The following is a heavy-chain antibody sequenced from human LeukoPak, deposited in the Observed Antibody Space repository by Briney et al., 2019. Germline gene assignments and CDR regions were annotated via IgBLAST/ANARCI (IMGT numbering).Heavy chain of an antibody. CDR2: IYTSGST. Sequence: SETLSLTCTVSGGSISSYYWGWIRQPAGKGLEWIGRIYTSGSTNYNPSLKSRVTMSVDTSKNQFSLKLSSVTAADTAVYYCARGIAARGPFDYWGQGTLVTVSS. CDR3: ARGIAARGPFDY. J-gene: IGHJ4*02. V-gene: IGHV4-4*07. CDR1: GGSISSYY. D-gene: IGHD6-6*01.